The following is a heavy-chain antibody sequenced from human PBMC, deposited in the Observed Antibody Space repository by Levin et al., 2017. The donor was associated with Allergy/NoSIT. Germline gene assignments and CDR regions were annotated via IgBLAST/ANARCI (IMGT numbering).Heavy chain of an antibody. Sequence: ASVKVSCKASGYTFTGYYMHWVRQAPGQGLEWMGRINPNSGGTNYAQKFQGRVTMTRDTSISTAYMELSRLRSDDTAVYYCAVVGGLGYCSGGSCYAHDYWGQGTLVTVSS. CDR3: AVVGGLGYCSGGSCYAHDY. CDR1: GYTFTGYY. CDR2: INPNSGGT. D-gene: IGHD2-15*01. V-gene: IGHV1-2*06. J-gene: IGHJ4*02.